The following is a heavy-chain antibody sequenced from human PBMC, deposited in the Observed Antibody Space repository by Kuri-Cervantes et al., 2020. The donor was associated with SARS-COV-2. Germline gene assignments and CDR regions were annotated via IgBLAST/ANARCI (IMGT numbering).Heavy chain of an antibody. CDR3: ARVSPISYYYDSSGYYYVDFQH. V-gene: IGHV3-21*01. CDR2: ISSSSSYI. D-gene: IGHD3-22*01. CDR1: GFTFSSYS. J-gene: IGHJ1*01. Sequence: GGSLRLSCAASGFTFSSYSMNWVRQAPGKGLEWVSSISSSSSYIYYADSVKGRFTISRDNAKNSLYLQMNSLRAEDTAVYYCARVSPISYYYDSSGYYYVDFQHWGQGTLVTVSS.